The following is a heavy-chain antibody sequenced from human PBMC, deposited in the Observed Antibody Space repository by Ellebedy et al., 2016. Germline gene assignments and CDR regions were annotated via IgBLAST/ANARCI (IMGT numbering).Heavy chain of an antibody. V-gene: IGHV2-5*01. D-gene: IGHD4-11*01. CDR3: AHRTTVTSVDY. CDR2: IYWNDVK. CDR1: AFSLSTSGVV. J-gene: IGHJ4*02. Sequence: SGPTLVKPTQTLTLTCTFSAFSLSTSGVVVGWIRQPPGKALEWLAFIYWNDVKRYSPSLGSRITSTKDTSKNQVVLTMANMDPVDTATYYCAHRTTVTSVDYWGQGSLVTVSS.